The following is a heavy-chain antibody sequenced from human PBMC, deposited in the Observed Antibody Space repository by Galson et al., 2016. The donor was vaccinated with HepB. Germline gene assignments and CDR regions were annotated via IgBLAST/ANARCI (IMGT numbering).Heavy chain of an antibody. V-gene: IGHV3-30-3*01. CDR2: LSNDGSDD. Sequence: SLRLSCAVSGFTFTNYAMLWVRQTPGKGLEWVAALSNDGSDDNYPDSVRGRFTISGDNAKNLQFLQMNSLRGEDTAVYYCVRGSGWLSDHWGQGILVTVSS. CDR1: GFTFTNYA. J-gene: IGHJ4*02. CDR3: VRGSGWLSDH. D-gene: IGHD6-19*01.